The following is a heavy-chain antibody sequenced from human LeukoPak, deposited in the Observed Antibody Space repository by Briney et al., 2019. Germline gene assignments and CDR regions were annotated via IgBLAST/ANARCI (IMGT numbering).Heavy chain of an antibody. CDR3: ARAYSSSWYFNWFDP. V-gene: IGHV4-38-2*02. D-gene: IGHD6-13*01. Sequence: SETLSLTCTVSGYSINSGYYWGWIRQSPGKGLEWIGSIYHSGNTYYNPSLKSRVTISVDTSKNQFSLKLSSVTAADTAVYYCARAYSSSWYFNWFDPWGQGTLVTVSS. CDR1: GYSINSGYY. J-gene: IGHJ5*02. CDR2: IYHSGNT.